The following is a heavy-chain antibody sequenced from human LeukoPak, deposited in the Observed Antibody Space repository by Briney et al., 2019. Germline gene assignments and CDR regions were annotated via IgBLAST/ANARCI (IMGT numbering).Heavy chain of an antibody. CDR3: ARGIAAARDY. D-gene: IGHD6-13*01. CDR1: GGSISSYY. J-gene: IGHJ4*02. Sequence: KPSETLSLTCTVSGGSISSYYWSWIRQPPGKGLEWIGEINHSGSTNYNPSLKSRVTISVDTSKNQFSLKLSSVTAADTAVYYCARGIAAARDYWGQGTLVTVSS. V-gene: IGHV4-34*01. CDR2: INHSGST.